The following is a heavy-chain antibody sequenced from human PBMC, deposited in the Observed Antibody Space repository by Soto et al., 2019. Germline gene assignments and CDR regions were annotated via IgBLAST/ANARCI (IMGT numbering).Heavy chain of an antibody. J-gene: IGHJ4*02. D-gene: IGHD6-13*01. Sequence: QVQLVQSGAEVKKPGSSVKVSCKASGGTFSSYAISWVRQAPGQGLELMGGIIPIFGTANYAQKFQGRVTITADKSTSTAYMELSSLRSEDTAVYYCAKGYKSIAAAGTPTLHFGYWGQGTLVTVSS. CDR1: GGTFSSYA. CDR3: AKGYKSIAAAGTPTLHFGY. V-gene: IGHV1-69*06. CDR2: IIPIFGTA.